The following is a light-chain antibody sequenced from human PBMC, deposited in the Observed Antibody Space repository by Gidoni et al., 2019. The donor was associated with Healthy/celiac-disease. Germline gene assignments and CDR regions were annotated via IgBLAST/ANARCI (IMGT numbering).Light chain of an antibody. CDR2: GAS. CDR3: QHYGSSRT. CDR1: QSVSSRY. Sequence: EHVLTQSPGTLSLSPGERATLSCRASQSVSSRYLAWYQQKPGQAPSLLIYGASSRATGLPDRFSGSGSGTDFTLTISRLEPEDFAVYYCQHYGSSRTFGHXTKVEIK. V-gene: IGKV3-20*01. J-gene: IGKJ1*01.